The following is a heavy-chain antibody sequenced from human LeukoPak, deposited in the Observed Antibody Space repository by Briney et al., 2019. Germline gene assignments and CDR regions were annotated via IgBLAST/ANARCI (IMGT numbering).Heavy chain of an antibody. D-gene: IGHD3-10*01. Sequence: SETLPLTCTVSGGSISDSSYHWGWIRQPPGKGLEWIGSIYYSGTTYYRPSLKSRVTISVDTSKNQFSLKLTSVTAADTAVYYCAREVASSVHYWGQGTLVTVSS. CDR3: AREVASSVHY. V-gene: IGHV4-39*01. J-gene: IGHJ4*02. CDR1: GGSISDSSYH. CDR2: IYYSGTT.